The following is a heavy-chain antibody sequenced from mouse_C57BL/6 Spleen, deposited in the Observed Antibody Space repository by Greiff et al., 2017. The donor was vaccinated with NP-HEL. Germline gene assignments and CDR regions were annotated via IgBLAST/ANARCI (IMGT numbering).Heavy chain of an antibody. Sequence: VQLQESGAELAKPGASVKLSCKASGYTFTSYWMHWVKQRPGQGLEWIGYINPSSGYTKYNQKFKDKATLTADKSSSTAYMQLSSLTYEDSAVYSCARPYYGNYDWFAYWGQGTLVTVSA. CDR1: GYTFTSYW. CDR3: ARPYYGNYDWFAY. J-gene: IGHJ3*01. D-gene: IGHD2-10*01. V-gene: IGHV1-7*01. CDR2: INPSSGYT.